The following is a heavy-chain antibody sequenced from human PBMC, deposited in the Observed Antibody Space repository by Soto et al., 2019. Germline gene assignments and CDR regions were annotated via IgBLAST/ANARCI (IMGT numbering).Heavy chain of an antibody. V-gene: IGHV4-39*01. CDR2: IKYSGST. D-gene: IGHD3-3*01. J-gene: IGHJ4*02. Sequence: QLQLQESGPGLVKPSETLSLTCTVSGGSISSSSSYWGWIRQPPGKGLEWIGSIKYSGSTYYNPSLKSRITISVDTSKNPFSLKLSSVTAADTAVYFCAKTGFWSDYRVADYWGQGTLVTVSS. CDR1: GGSISSSSSY. CDR3: AKTGFWSDYRVADY.